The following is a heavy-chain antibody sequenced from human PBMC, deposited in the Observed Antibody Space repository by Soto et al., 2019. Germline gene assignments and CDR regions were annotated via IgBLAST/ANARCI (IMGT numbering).Heavy chain of an antibody. Sequence: PSETLSLTWTVSDGSISSGGYYWSWIRQHPGKGLEWIGYIYYSGSTYYNPSLKSRVTISVDTSKNQFSLKLSSVTAADTAVYYCARARIYYDFWSGYPFDYWGQRTLVTVSS. CDR1: DGSISSGGYY. CDR3: ARARIYYDFWSGYPFDY. V-gene: IGHV4-31*02. CDR2: IYYSGST. D-gene: IGHD3-3*01. J-gene: IGHJ4*02.